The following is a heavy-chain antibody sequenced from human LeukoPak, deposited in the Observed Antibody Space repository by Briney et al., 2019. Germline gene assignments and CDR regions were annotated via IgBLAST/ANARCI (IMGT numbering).Heavy chain of an antibody. D-gene: IGHD4-17*01. Sequence: GGSLRLSCAASGFTFSSYWMHWVRQAPGKGLVWFSRINSDGSSTSYADSVKGRSTISRDNAKNTLYLQMNSLRAEDTAVYYCARQGYGDYFDYWGQGTLVTVSS. CDR2: INSDGSST. J-gene: IGHJ4*02. CDR1: GFTFSSYW. V-gene: IGHV3-74*01. CDR3: ARQGYGDYFDY.